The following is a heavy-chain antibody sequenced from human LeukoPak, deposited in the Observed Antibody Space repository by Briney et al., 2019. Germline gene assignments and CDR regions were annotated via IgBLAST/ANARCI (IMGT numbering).Heavy chain of an antibody. CDR1: GFTFSSYS. Sequence: GGSLRLSCAASGFTFSSYSMHWVRQAPGKGLEWVAVIWYDGSNKYYADSVKGRLTISRDNSKNTLYLQMNSLRAEDTAVYYCAREDYGSGSYQAFDYWGQGTLVTVSS. CDR2: IWYDGSNK. J-gene: IGHJ4*02. V-gene: IGHV3-33*01. CDR3: AREDYGSGSYQAFDY. D-gene: IGHD3-10*01.